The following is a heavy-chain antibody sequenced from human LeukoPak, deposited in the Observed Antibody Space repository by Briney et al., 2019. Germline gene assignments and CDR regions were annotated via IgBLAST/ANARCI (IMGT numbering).Heavy chain of an antibody. V-gene: IGHV4-39*01. CDR3: ARIIAAAGTNWLDP. J-gene: IGHJ5*02. Sequence: SETLSLTCTVSGGSISSSSYYWGWIRQPPGKGLEWIGSIYYSGSTYYNPSLKSRVTISVDTSKNQFSLKLSSVTAADTAVYYCARIIAAAGTNWLDPWGQGTLVTVSS. D-gene: IGHD6-13*01. CDR2: IYYSGST. CDR1: GGSISSSSYY.